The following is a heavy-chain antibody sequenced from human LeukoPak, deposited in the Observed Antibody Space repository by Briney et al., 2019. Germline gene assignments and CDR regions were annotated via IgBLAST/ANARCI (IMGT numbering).Heavy chain of an antibody. V-gene: IGHV3-48*04. CDR2: IDSSGSTK. J-gene: IGHJ3*01. CDR1: GFTFSSYW. D-gene: IGHD1-1*01. Sequence: PGGSLRLSCAASGFTFSSYWMHWVRQAPGKGLEWVSYIDSSGSTKHYPDSVKGRFTISRDNARNSLYLQMNSLRAEDTAIYYCAREIRGTDAFDFWGQGTMVTVSS. CDR3: AREIRGTDAFDF.